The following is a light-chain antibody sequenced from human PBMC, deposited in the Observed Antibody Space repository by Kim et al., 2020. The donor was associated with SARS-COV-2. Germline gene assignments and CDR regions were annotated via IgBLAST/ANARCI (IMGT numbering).Light chain of an antibody. CDR3: QQYGSSPPYT. Sequence: SPGESATLPCRARQSVSSSYLAWYQQKPGQAPRLLIYGASSRATGIPDRFSGSGSGTDFTLTISRLEPEDFAEYYCQQYGSSPPYTFGQGTKLEI. V-gene: IGKV3-20*01. J-gene: IGKJ2*01. CDR2: GAS. CDR1: QSVSSSY.